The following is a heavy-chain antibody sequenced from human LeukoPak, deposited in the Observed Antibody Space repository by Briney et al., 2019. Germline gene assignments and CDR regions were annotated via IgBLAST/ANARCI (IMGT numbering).Heavy chain of an antibody. J-gene: IGHJ4*02. V-gene: IGHV3-30*18. Sequence: PGGSLRLSCAASGFTFSSYGMHWVRQAPGKGLEWVAVISHDGYNKYYADSVKGRFTISRDNSKNTLYLQMNSLRAEDTALYHCAKDFLERAYGSVSYPTSRGQGTLVTVSS. CDR3: AKDFLERAYGSVSYPTS. CDR1: GFTFSSYG. D-gene: IGHD3-10*01. CDR2: ISHDGYNK.